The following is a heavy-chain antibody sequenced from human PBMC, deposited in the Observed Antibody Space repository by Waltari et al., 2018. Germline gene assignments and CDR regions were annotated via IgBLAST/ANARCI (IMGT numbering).Heavy chain of an antibody. CDR3: AKVQRSRDGYSEIFDY. CDR1: GFTFDDYA. Sequence: EVQLVESGGVVVQPGGSLRLSCAASGFTFDDYAMHWVRQAPGKGLEWVSLISWDGGSTYYADSVKGRFTISRDNSKNSLYLQMNSLRAEDTALYYCAKVQRSRDGYSEIFDYWGQGTLVTVSS. J-gene: IGHJ4*02. D-gene: IGHD5-18*01. V-gene: IGHV3-43D*04. CDR2: ISWDGGST.